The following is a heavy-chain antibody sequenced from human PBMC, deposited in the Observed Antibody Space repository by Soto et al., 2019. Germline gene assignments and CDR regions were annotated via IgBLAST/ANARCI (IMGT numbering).Heavy chain of an antibody. D-gene: IGHD6-13*01. V-gene: IGHV4-34*01. CDR3: ARGRYSSSWYRWFDP. CDR2: INHSGST. J-gene: IGHJ5*02. CDR1: GGSFSGYY. Sequence: PSETLSLTCAVYGGSFSGYYGSWIRQPPGKGLEWIGEINHSGSTNYNPSLKSRVTISVDTSKNQFSLKLSSVTAADTAVYYCARGRYSSSWYRWFDPWGQGTLVT.